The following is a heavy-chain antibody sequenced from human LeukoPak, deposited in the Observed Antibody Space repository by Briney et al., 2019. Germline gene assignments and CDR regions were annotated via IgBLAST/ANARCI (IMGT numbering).Heavy chain of an antibody. CDR1: GGTFSSYA. D-gene: IGHD3-3*01. J-gene: IGHJ5*02. CDR3: ARATRGIKDDFWSGFNWFDP. CDR2: IIPIFGIA. Sequence: ASVKVSCKAPGGTFSSYAISWVRQAPGQGLEWMGRIIPIFGIANYAQKFQGRVTITADKSTSTAYMELSSLRSEDTAVYYCARATRGIKDDFWSGFNWFDPWGQGTLVTVSS. V-gene: IGHV1-69*04.